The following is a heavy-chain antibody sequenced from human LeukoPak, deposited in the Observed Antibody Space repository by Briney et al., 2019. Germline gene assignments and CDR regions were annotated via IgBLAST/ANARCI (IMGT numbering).Heavy chain of an antibody. D-gene: IGHD6-6*01. CDR2: IDDSGNT. CDR3: ARDSSPDALPYMDA. CDR1: GGSMKRSY. J-gene: IGHJ6*03. V-gene: IGHV4-59*01. Sequence: PSETLSLTCLVSGGSMKRSYWTWIRQAPGKGLEWIGNIDDSGNTNYSPSLKSRVTISLDTSKNQFSLRVTSVTAADRGLYFCARDSSPDALPYMDAWGKGTTATVSS.